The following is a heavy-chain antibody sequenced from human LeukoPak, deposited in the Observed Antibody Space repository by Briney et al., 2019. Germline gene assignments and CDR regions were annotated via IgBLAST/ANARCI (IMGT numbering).Heavy chain of an antibody. CDR3: ARESIAAAAQFDY. CDR1: GDSVSSNSAA. D-gene: IGHD6-13*01. Sequence: SQTLSLTCAISGDSVSSNSAAWNWIRQPPSSGLEWLGRTYYRSKWYNDYAVSVKSRITINPDTSKNQFSLQLNSVTPEDTAVYYCARESIAAAAQFDYWGQGALVTVSS. CDR2: TYYRSKWYN. V-gene: IGHV6-1*01. J-gene: IGHJ4*02.